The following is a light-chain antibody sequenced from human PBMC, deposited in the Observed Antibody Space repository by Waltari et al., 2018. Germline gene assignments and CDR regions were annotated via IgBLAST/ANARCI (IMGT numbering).Light chain of an antibody. CDR3: QSYDTSLSVV. CDR2: GPS. J-gene: IGLJ2*01. V-gene: IGLV1-40*01. CDR1: GSNTGAASH. Sequence: QSVLTQPPSVSGAPGQRVPIPCTGTGSNTGAASHVHWYQPPPGEAPKLLIYGPSNRPLGVPDRYFGSQAGTSASLAITGLQAEDEADYYCQSYDTSLSVVFGGGTKLTVL.